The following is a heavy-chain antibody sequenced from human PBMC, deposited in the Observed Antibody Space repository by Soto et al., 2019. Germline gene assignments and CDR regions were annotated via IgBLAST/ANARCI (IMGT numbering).Heavy chain of an antibody. CDR3: TRGGDPYKTGH. CDR1: GGSFTIVTYT. Sequence: QVQLQESGPGLVKPSETLSLTCTVPGGSFTIVTYTWSWIRHPPGKELDGIGFIHYSGSTNYNPSLKGRVTMSVDTSKNQFSLKLTSVNTADTAIYYCTRGGDPYKTGHWGQGTLVTVSS. J-gene: IGHJ4*02. D-gene: IGHD2-21*01. CDR2: IHYSGST. V-gene: IGHV4-61*01.